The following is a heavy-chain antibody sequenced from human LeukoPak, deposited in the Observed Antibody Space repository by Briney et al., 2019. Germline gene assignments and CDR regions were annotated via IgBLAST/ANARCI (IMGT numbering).Heavy chain of an antibody. V-gene: IGHV4-61*02. CDR2: IYSGST. CDR3: ARGTPDSYDFWSGYPYYFDY. D-gene: IGHD3-3*01. CDR1: GASISSDSDY. Sequence: PSQTLSLTCTVSGASISSDSDYWSWIRQPAGKGLEWIGRIYSGSTDYNPSLRSRLTISVDTSKNQFSLKLSSVTAADTAVYYCARGTPDSYDFWSGYPYYFDYWGQGTLVTVSS. J-gene: IGHJ4*02.